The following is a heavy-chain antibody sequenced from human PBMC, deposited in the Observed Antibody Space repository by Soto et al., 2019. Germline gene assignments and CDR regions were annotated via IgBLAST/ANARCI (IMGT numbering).Heavy chain of an antibody. Sequence: QVQLVESGGGVVQPGRSLRLSCAASGFTFSSYGMHWVRQAPGKGLEWVAVISHDGSNKYYADSVKGRFTISRDNSKNTLYLQMNSLRAEDTAVYYCAPDRGSTCYPREYFQHWGQGTLVTVSS. J-gene: IGHJ1*01. D-gene: IGHD2-15*01. CDR1: GFTFSSYG. CDR3: APDRGSTCYPREYFQH. CDR2: ISHDGSNK. V-gene: IGHV3-30*03.